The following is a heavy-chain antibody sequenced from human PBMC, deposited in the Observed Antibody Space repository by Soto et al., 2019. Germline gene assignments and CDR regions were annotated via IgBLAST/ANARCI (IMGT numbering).Heavy chain of an antibody. CDR2: IYYSGST. CDR1: GGSVSSGSYY. Sequence: PSETLSLTCTVSGGSVSSGSYYWGWIRQPPGKGLEWIGYIYYSGSTNYNPSLKSRVTISVDTSKNQISLKLSSVTAADTAVYYCARAPTTGPGGLYAFDIWGQGTMVT. CDR3: ARAPTTGPGGLYAFDI. D-gene: IGHD1-1*01. V-gene: IGHV4-61*01. J-gene: IGHJ3*02.